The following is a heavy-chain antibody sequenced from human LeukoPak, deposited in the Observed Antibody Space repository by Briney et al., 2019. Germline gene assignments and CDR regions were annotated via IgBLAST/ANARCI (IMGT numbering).Heavy chain of an antibody. CDR1: GGSISSSSYY. Sequence: KPSETLSLTCTVSGGSISSSSYYWGWIRQPPGKGLEWIGYIYYSGSTNYNPSLKSRVTISVDTSKNQFSLKLSSVTAADTAVYYCARARYDISGYYDYWGQGTLVTVSS. CDR2: IYYSGST. V-gene: IGHV4-61*05. D-gene: IGHD3-22*01. J-gene: IGHJ4*02. CDR3: ARARYDISGYYDY.